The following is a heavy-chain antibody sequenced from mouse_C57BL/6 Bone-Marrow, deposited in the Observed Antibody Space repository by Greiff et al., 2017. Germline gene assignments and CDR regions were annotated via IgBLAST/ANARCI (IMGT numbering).Heavy chain of an antibody. CDR2: IDPSDSYT. J-gene: IGHJ3*01. CDR1: GYTFTSYW. CDR3: ARFAIYDGYLWFAC. V-gene: IGHV1-69*01. Sequence: QVQLQQPGAELVMPGASVKLSCKASGYTFTSYWMHWVKQRPGQGLEWLGEIDPSDSYTNYNQKFKGKSTLTVDKSSSTAYMQLSSLASEDSAVYYWARFAIYDGYLWFACWGEGALVTVSA. D-gene: IGHD2-3*01.